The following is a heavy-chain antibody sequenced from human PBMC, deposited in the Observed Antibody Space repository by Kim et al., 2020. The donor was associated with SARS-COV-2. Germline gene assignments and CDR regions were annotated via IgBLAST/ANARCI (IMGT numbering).Heavy chain of an antibody. V-gene: IGHV3-48*02. J-gene: IGHJ4*02. Sequence: WGSLRLSCAASGFTFSIYSMNWVRQAPGKGLEWVSYISSGSIIIYYADSVKGRFTISRDNAKNSLYLQMNSLRDEDTAVYYCARDYHGDYFFDYWGQGALVTVSS. CDR3: ARDYHGDYFFDY. CDR1: GFTFSIYS. D-gene: IGHD4-17*01. CDR2: ISSGSIII.